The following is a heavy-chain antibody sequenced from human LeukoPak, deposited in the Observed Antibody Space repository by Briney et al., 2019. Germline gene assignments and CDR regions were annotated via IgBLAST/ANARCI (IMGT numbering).Heavy chain of an antibody. CDR1: GGSISSSSYY. CDR2: IYYSGST. J-gene: IGHJ4*02. CDR3: ARPDTAMVFDY. Sequence: PSETLSLTCTVSGGSISSSSYYWGWIRQPPGKGLEWIGSIYYSGSTYYNPSLKSRVTISVDTSKNQFSLKLSSVTAADTAVYYCARPDTAMVFDYWGQGTLVTVSS. V-gene: IGHV4-39*01. D-gene: IGHD5-18*01.